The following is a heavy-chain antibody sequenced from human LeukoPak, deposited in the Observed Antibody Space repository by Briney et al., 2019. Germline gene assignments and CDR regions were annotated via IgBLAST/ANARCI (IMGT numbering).Heavy chain of an antibody. D-gene: IGHD5-12*01. Sequence: GGSLRLSCAASGFTFSNYGLHWVRQAPGKGLEWVAVISYDGSNKYYTDSVKGRFTISRDNSKNTLYLQMNSLRAEDTAVYYCAKDRTAGYDGLVDYWGQGTLVTVSS. V-gene: IGHV3-30*18. CDR2: ISYDGSNK. J-gene: IGHJ4*02. CDR1: GFTFSNYG. CDR3: AKDRTAGYDGLVDY.